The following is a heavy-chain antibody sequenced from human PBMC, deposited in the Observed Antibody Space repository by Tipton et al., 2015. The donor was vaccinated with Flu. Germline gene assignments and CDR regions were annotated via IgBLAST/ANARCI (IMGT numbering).Heavy chain of an antibody. V-gene: IGHV3-33*08. D-gene: IGHD2-15*01. Sequence: SLRLSCAASGFTFSSYWMSWVRQAPGKGLEWVAVIWYDGSNKYYADSVKGRFTISRDNSKNTLYLQMNSLRAEDTAVYYCARTGSGPLSDYFDYWGQGTLVTVSS. CDR2: IWYDGSNK. J-gene: IGHJ4*02. CDR3: ARTGSGPLSDYFDY. CDR1: GFTFSSYW.